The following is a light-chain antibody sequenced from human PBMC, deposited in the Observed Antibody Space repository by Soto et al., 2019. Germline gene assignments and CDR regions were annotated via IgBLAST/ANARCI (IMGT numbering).Light chain of an antibody. J-gene: IGLJ1*01. CDR2: END. Sequence: QSVLTQPPPVSAAPGQKVTMSCPGGSSNIGNYYVSWHQQLPGTAPKLVIYENDKRPSGIPDRFSGSKSGTSATLGITGLQTGDEADYYCGTWDSSLNIFVFGTGTKVTVL. V-gene: IGLV1-51*02. CDR1: SSNIGNYY. CDR3: GTWDSSLNIFV.